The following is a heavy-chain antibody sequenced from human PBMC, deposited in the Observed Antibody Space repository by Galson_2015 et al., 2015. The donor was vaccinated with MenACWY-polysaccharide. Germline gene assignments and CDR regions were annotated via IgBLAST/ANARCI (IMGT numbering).Heavy chain of an antibody. CDR1: GFTFSSYG. D-gene: IGHD3-22*01. CDR3: ARPQDTSGSYPDY. CDR2: IWYDGSKK. Sequence: SLRLSCAASGFTFSSYGMHWVRQAPGKGLEWVAVIWYDGSKKYYADSAKGRFTISRDNSKNTLYLQMNSLRGEDTAVYYCARPQDTSGSYPDYWGQGTLVTVSS. J-gene: IGHJ4*02. V-gene: IGHV3-33*01.